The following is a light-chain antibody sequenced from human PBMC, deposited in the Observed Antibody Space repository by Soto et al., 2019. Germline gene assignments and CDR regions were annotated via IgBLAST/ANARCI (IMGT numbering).Light chain of an antibody. Sequence: DIQMTQSPSTLSASVGDRVTSTCRASQSLSDRLAWYQQKPGTAPKLLIYRASSLEDGVQSRFSGSGSGTEFTLTISSLQPGDFATYYCQQYSDYPFTFGGGTKVEIK. CDR1: QSLSDR. V-gene: IGKV1-5*03. CDR2: RAS. J-gene: IGKJ4*01. CDR3: QQYSDYPFT.